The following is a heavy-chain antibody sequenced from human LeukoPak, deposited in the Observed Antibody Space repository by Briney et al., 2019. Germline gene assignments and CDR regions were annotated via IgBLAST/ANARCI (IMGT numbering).Heavy chain of an antibody. CDR2: MNPSGGTT. Sequence: ASVKVSCKASGYIFTSYYMHWVRQAPGQGLEWVGIMNPSGGTTSYAQKFQGRVTMTRDTSTSTVYMELSSLRSEDTAVYYCAREGSIVGADWTLDYYYNMDVWGKGTTVTISS. J-gene: IGHJ6*03. CDR3: AREGSIVGADWTLDYYYNMDV. CDR1: GYIFTSYY. V-gene: IGHV1-46*01. D-gene: IGHD1-26*01.